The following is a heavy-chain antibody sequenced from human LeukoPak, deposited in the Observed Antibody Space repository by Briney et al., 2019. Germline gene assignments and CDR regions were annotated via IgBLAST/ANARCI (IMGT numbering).Heavy chain of an antibody. CDR1: GGSISSGDYY. V-gene: IGHV4-30-4*01. Sequence: PSETLSLTCTVSGGSISSGDYYWSWIRQPPGMGLEWIAYMYYSGSTHYNPSLKSRVTMSADTSKNQLSLKLSSVTAADTAVYYCARPYYYDSRIDPWGQGILVTVSS. J-gene: IGHJ5*02. CDR3: ARPYYYDSRIDP. CDR2: MYYSGST. D-gene: IGHD3-22*01.